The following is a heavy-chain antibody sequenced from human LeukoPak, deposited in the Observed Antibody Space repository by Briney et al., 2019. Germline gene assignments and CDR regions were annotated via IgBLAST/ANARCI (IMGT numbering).Heavy chain of an antibody. J-gene: IGHJ4*02. CDR1: GFTFSSYS. CDR3: ARDRYTAMARPLDY. V-gene: IGHV3-48*02. D-gene: IGHD5-18*01. CDR2: ISSSSTI. Sequence: GGSLRLSCAASGFTFSSYSMDWVRQAPGKGLEWVSYISSSSTIYYADSVKGRFTISRDNAKNSQYLQMNSLRDEDTAVYYCARDRYTAMARPLDYWGQGTLVTVSS.